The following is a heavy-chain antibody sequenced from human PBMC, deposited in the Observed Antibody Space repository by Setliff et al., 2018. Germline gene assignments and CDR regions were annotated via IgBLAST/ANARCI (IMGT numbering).Heavy chain of an antibody. CDR2: IYYSGST. J-gene: IGHJ4*02. CDR1: GGSISSGGYY. V-gene: IGHV4-31*03. Sequence: PSETPSLTCTVSGGSISSGGYYWSWIRQHPGKGLEWIGYIYYSGSTYYNPSLKSRVTISVDTSKNQFSLKLSSVTAADTAVYYCARERVLRFLRGFDYWGQGTLVTVSS. D-gene: IGHD3-3*01. CDR3: ARERVLRFLRGFDY.